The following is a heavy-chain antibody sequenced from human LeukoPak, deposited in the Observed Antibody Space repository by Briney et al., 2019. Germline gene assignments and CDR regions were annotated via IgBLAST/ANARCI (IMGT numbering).Heavy chain of an antibody. Sequence: GASVKASCKASGGTFSSYAINWVRQAPGQGLEWMGGIIPIFGTANYAQKFQGRVTITAAESTSTAYMELSSPRSEDTAVYYCARGYCSSTSCYTPFDIWGQGTMVTVSS. CDR3: ARGYCSSTSCYTPFDI. CDR1: GGTFSSYA. D-gene: IGHD2-2*02. CDR2: IIPIFGTA. V-gene: IGHV1-69*13. J-gene: IGHJ3*02.